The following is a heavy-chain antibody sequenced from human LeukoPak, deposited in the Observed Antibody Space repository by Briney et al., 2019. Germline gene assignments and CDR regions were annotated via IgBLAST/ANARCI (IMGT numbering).Heavy chain of an antibody. Sequence: SETLSLTCAVYGGSFSGYYWSWIRQPPATGLEWIGEINHSGSTNYNPPPMTRVTISVDTTNNQYSVKLSSVTAAHPAAYYFARVRPPGIAVYWGQGTLVTVSS. CDR1: GGSFSGYY. CDR3: ARVRPPGIAVY. CDR2: INHSGST. V-gene: IGHV4-34*01. D-gene: IGHD6-13*01. J-gene: IGHJ4*02.